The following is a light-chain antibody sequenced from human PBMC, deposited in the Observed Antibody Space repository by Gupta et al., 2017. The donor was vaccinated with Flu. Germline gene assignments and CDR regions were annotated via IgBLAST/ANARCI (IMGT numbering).Light chain of an antibody. V-gene: IGKV1-12*01. J-gene: IGKJ5*01. CDR2: AAS. CDR1: QGSSSW. Sequence: QLTQPPSSVYASVRDRVTITWRASQGSSSWLAWYQQKPGKAPKLLIYAASRLKSGVPSRFSGSGYGTDFTLAISSPQPEDFATYYWQQGNSFPGTFGQGTPLEIK. CDR3: QQGNSFPGT.